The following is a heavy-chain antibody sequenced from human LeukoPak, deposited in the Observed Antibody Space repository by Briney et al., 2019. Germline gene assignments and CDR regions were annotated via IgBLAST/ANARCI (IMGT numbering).Heavy chain of an antibody. Sequence: SETLSLTCTVSGGSISSGGYYWSWIRQHPGKGLELIGYIYYSGSTYYNPSLKSRVTISVDTSKNQFSLKLSSVTAADTAVYYCARDGSMITFGGVIAHWFDPWGQGTLVTVSS. V-gene: IGHV4-31*03. CDR2: IYYSGST. J-gene: IGHJ5*02. CDR3: ARDGSMITFGGVIAHWFDP. D-gene: IGHD3-16*02. CDR1: GGSISSGGYY.